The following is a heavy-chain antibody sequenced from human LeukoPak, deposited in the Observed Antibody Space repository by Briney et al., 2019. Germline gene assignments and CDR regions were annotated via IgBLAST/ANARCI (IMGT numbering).Heavy chain of an antibody. CDR1: GFTFSSYT. J-gene: IGHJ4*02. CDR3: GRDRGYCSSTSCRDLDY. Sequence: GGSLRLSCAASGFTFSSYTMNWVRQAPGKGLEWVSSISGRSSYIYQADSVRGRFTISRDNAKNSLYLQMNSLRAEDTAVYYCGRDRGYCSSTSCRDLDYWGQGTLVTVSS. V-gene: IGHV3-21*01. CDR2: ISGRSSYI. D-gene: IGHD2-2*01.